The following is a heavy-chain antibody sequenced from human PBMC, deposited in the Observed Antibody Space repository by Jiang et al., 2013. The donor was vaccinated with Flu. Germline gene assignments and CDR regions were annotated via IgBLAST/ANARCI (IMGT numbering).Heavy chain of an antibody. V-gene: IGHV3-30*18. J-gene: IGHJ4*02. CDR2: ISYDGSNK. CDR3: AKDIFRCSSTSCYRPGSQFDY. Sequence: AVISYDGSNKYYADSVKGRFTISRDNSKNTLYLQMNSLRAEDTAVYYCAKDIFRCSSTSCYRPGSQFDYWGQGTLVTVSS. D-gene: IGHD2-2*02.